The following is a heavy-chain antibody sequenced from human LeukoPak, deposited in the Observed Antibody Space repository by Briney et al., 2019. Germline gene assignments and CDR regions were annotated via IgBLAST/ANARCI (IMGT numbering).Heavy chain of an antibody. CDR2: ISARGDNT. CDR1: GFTFTNYA. V-gene: IGHV3-23*01. J-gene: IGHJ4*02. Sequence: GGSLRLSCAASGFTFTNYAMSWDRQAPGKGLEWVSAISARGDNTYYADSVKGRFSISRDNSQNTQYLQMNSLRAEDTAIYYCAKAYHYGAGSSFDYWGQGILVTVSS. CDR3: AKAYHYGAGSSFDY. D-gene: IGHD3-10*01.